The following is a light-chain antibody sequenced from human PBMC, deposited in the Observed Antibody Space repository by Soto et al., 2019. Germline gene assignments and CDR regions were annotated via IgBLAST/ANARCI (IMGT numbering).Light chain of an antibody. J-gene: IGKJ1*01. CDR3: QQYNNWPPT. CDR1: QSVSGN. V-gene: IGKV3D-15*01. Sequence: EIVMTQSPATLSVSPGERATLSCRASQSVSGNLAWYQQKPGQAPRLLIYGASTRATGIPARFSGSGSGTELALTIGSLQSEDFAVYYCQQYNNWPPTFGQGTKVEI. CDR2: GAS.